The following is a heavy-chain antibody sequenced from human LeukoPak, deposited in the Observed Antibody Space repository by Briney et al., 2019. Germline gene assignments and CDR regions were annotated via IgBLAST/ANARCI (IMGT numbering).Heavy chain of an antibody. CDR3: ARGPTHIPST. J-gene: IGHJ4*02. V-gene: IGHV3-48*01. D-gene: IGHD2-2*02. CDR2: IGTGIYIT. CDR1: GFTFSSYS. Sequence: GGTLRLSCAASGFTFSSYSMNWVRQAPGKGLEWISYIGTGIYITFYADSVRGRFTISRDNAKNPLYLQMNSLRAEDTAVYYCARGPTHIPSTWGQGTLVTVSS.